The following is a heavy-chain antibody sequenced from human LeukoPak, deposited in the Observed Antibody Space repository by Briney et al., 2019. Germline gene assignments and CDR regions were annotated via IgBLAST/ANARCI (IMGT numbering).Heavy chain of an antibody. J-gene: IGHJ5*02. CDR2: INWNGGST. CDR3: ARVLGSGSYLYWFDP. Sequence: PGGSLRLSCAASGFTFSDYYMSWIRQAPGKGLEWVSGINWNGGSTGYADSVKGRFTISRDNAKNSLYLQMNSLRAEDTALYYCARVLGSGSYLYWFDPWGQGTLVTVSS. D-gene: IGHD3-10*01. CDR1: GFTFSDYY. V-gene: IGHV3-20*04.